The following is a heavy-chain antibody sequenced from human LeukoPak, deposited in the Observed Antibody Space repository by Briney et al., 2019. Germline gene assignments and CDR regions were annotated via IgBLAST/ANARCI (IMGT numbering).Heavy chain of an antibody. CDR3: ARVAGDYHYFYGMDV. V-gene: IGHV3-48*01. CDR2: IGYTSSPI. CDR1: GFTFSTYS. J-gene: IGHJ6*02. Sequence: GGSLRLSCAASGFTFSTYSINWVRQSPGRGLEWVSYIGYTSSPIYYAASVMGRFPISRDNARNSVYLQMNSLRAEDTAIYYCARVAGDYHYFYGMDVWGQGTTVTVSS. D-gene: IGHD6-19*01.